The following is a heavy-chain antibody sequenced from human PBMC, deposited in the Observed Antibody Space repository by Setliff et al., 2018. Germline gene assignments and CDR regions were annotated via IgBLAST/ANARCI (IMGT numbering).Heavy chain of an antibody. V-gene: IGHV4-31*03. CDR1: GGSISSGGYY. CDR3: ARGGSRGSWYWDY. J-gene: IGHJ4*02. CDR2: IYYSGST. Sequence: SETLSLTCTVSGGSISSGGYYWSWIRRHPGKGLEWIGYIYYSGSTYYNPSLKSRVTISVDRSKNHFSLRLSSVTAADTAVYYCARGGSRGSWYWDYWGQGTLVTVSS. D-gene: IGHD6-13*01.